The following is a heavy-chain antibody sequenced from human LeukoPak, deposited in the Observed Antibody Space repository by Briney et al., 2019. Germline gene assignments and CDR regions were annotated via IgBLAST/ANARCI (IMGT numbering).Heavy chain of an antibody. V-gene: IGHV3-74*01. D-gene: IGHD1-14*01. CDR1: GFTFSSYW. CDR3: AKGTGADERPKPVDY. CDR2: INPDGSST. J-gene: IGHJ4*02. Sequence: GGSLRLSCAASGFTFSSYWMHWVRQAPGKGLVWVSLINPDGSSTTYADSVKGRFTISRDNAKNTLYLQMNSLRTEDTALYYCAKGTGADERPKPVDYWGQGTLVTVSS.